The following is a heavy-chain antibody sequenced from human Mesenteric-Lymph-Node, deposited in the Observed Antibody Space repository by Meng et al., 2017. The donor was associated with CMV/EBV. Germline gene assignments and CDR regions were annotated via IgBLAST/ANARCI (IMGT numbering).Heavy chain of an antibody. V-gene: IGHV1-69*05. CDR3: ARVRRGGYSYGYYGMDV. CDR1: GGTFRNHA. D-gene: IGHD5-12*01. J-gene: IGHJ6*02. Sequence: SVKVSCKASGGTFRNHAISWVRQAPGQGLEWMGEIISIFVTTKYAQKFQGRVTITMDESTSTAYMDLSSLRSDDTAVYYCARVRRGGYSYGYYGMDVWGQGTTVTVS. CDR2: IISIFVTT.